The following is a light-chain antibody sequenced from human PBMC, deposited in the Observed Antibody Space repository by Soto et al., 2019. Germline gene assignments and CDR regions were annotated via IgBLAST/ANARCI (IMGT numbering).Light chain of an antibody. J-gene: IGKJ3*01. CDR2: AAS. CDR3: QESYSTPSVT. Sequence: DIQVTQSPPTLSASVGDRVTITFRASQSISAYLNWYQQKPGKAPKLLIYAASSLQSGVPSRFSGSGSGTDFTLTISSLQPEDFATYYCQESYSTPSVTFGPGTKVDIK. CDR1: QSISAY. V-gene: IGKV1-39*01.